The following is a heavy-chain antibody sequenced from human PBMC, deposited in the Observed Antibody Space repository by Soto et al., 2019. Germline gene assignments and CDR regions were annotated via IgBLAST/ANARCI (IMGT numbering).Heavy chain of an antibody. CDR1: GFTFSSYS. Sequence: EVQLVESGGGLVKPGGSLRLSCAASGFTFSSYSMNWVRQAPGKGLEWVSSISSSSSYIYYADSVKGRFTISRDNAKNSLYLQMNSLRAEDTAVYYCARDECSGCSCSPLFYYWGQGTLVTVSS. CDR3: ARDECSGCSCSPLFYY. D-gene: IGHD2-15*01. J-gene: IGHJ4*02. CDR2: ISSSSSYI. V-gene: IGHV3-21*01.